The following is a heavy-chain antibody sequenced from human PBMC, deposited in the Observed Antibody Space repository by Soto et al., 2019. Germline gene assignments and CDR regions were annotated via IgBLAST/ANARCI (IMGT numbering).Heavy chain of an antibody. CDR2: IIPIFGTA. J-gene: IGHJ4*02. CDR1: GGTFSSYA. D-gene: IGHD3-22*01. V-gene: IGHV1-69*06. CDR3: ARTNDSSGYYYPLGRPLDY. Sequence: QVQLVQSGAEVKKPGSSVKVSCKASGGTFSSYAISWVRQAPGQGLEWMGGIIPIFGTANYAQKFQGRVTITADKSSSTAYMELSSLRSEDTAVYYCARTNDSSGYYYPLGRPLDYWGQGTLVTVSS.